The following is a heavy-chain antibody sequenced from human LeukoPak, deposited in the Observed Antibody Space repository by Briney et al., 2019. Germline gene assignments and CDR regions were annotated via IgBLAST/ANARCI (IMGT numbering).Heavy chain of an antibody. CDR1: GFTFSSYS. Sequence: GGSLRLSCAASGFTFSSYSMNWVRQAPGKGLEWVSSISSSSSYIYYADSVKGRFTISIDNAKNSLFLQMNSLRAEDTAVYYCARVGIVGATGGFDYWGQGTLVTVSS. CDR2: ISSSSSYI. CDR3: ARVGIVGATGGFDY. J-gene: IGHJ4*02. D-gene: IGHD1-26*01. V-gene: IGHV3-21*01.